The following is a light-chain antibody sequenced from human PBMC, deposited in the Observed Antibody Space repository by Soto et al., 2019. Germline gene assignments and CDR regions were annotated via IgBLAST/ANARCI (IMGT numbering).Light chain of an antibody. V-gene: IGKV3-20*01. Sequence: EMVLTPSPGTLSLSPGEGATLSCRASQSVSNSYSAWYQQKPGQAPRLLIYGASSRATGIPDRFSGSGSGTDFTLTSSRLEHDDFAVYYCQQYGSSPLTFGRGTKVDIK. CDR3: QQYGSSPLT. CDR1: QSVSNSY. J-gene: IGKJ3*01. CDR2: GAS.